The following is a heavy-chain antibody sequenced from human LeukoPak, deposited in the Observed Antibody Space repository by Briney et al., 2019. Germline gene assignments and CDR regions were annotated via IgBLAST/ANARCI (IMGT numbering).Heavy chain of an antibody. J-gene: IGHJ4*02. D-gene: IGHD6-13*01. CDR1: GYTFTSYG. V-gene: IGHV1-18*01. Sequence: GASVKVSCKASGYTFTSYGISWVRQAPGQGLEWMGWISAYNGNTNYAQKLQGRVTMTRDTSTSTVFMELSSLRSDDTAVYYCARGGTVSTTWYPYDYWGQGTLVTVSS. CDR2: ISAYNGNT. CDR3: ARGGTVSTTWYPYDY.